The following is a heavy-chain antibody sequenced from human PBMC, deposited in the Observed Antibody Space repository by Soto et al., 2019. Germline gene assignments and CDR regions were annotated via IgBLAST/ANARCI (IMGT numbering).Heavy chain of an antibody. J-gene: IGHJ4*02. CDR2: IYYSGST. CDR1: GGSISSYY. Sequence: SETLSLTCTVSGGSISSYYWSWIRQPPGKGLEWIGYIYYSGSTNYNPSLKSRVTISVDTSKNQFSLKLSSVTAADTAVYYCARRYSSSFGYWGQGTLVTVSS. D-gene: IGHD6-13*01. V-gene: IGHV4-59*08. CDR3: ARRYSSSFGY.